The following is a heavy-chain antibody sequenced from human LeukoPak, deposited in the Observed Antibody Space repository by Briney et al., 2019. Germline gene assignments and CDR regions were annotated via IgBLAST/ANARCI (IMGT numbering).Heavy chain of an antibody. CDR2: MNPNSGNT. V-gene: IGHV1-8*03. CDR1: GYTFTSYD. Sequence: ASVKVSCKASGYTFTSYDINWVRQATGQGLEWMGWMNPNSGNTGYAQKFQGRVTITRNTSVSTAYMELSSPRSEDTAVYYCARTRRGQLWNRARDFDYWGQGTLVTVSS. D-gene: IGHD5-18*01. CDR3: ARTRRGQLWNRARDFDY. J-gene: IGHJ4*02.